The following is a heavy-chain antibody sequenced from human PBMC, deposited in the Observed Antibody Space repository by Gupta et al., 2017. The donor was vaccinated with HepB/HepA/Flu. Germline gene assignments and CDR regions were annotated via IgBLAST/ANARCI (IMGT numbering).Heavy chain of an antibody. CDR2: MKPNSGNT. CDR3: ARGRPYDLWSGYYINYYYYMDV. D-gene: IGHD3-3*01. V-gene: IGHV1-8*03. J-gene: IGHJ6*03. Sequence: QVQLVQSGAEVTKPGASVKVSCQASGYTFTSSDINWVRQATGHGLEWMGWMKPNSGNTGYAQNFQGRVTITRNTYISTADMELSSLRSEDTAVYDCARGRPYDLWSGYYINYYYYMDVWGKGTTVTVSS. CDR1: GYTFTSSD.